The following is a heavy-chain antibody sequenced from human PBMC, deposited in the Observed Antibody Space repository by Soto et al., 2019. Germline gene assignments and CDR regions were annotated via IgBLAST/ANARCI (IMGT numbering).Heavy chain of an antibody. CDR1: GYTFTSYG. CDR2: ISAYNGNT. J-gene: IGHJ5*02. V-gene: IGHV1-18*01. Sequence: ASVKVSCKASGYTFTSYGISWVRQAPGQGLEWMGWISAYNGNTNYAQKLQGRVTMTTDTSTSTAYMELRSLRSDDTAVYYCARDLVGKDSSGWLNNWFDPWGQGTLVTVSS. CDR3: ARDLVGKDSSGWLNNWFDP. D-gene: IGHD6-19*01.